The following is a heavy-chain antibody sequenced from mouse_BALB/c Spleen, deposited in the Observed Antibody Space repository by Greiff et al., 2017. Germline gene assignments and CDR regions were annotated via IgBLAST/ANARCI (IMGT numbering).Heavy chain of an antibody. D-gene: IGHD2-2*01. CDR2: IDPENGDT. CDR3: NGGGYGDFDY. J-gene: IGHJ2*01. CDR1: GFNIKDYY. V-gene: IGHV14-4*02. Sequence: EVQLQQSGAELVRSGASVKLSCTASGFNIKDYYMHWVKQRPEQGLEWIGWIDPENGDTEYAPKFQGKATMTADTSSNTAYLQLSSMTSEDTAVYYCNGGGYGDFDYWGQGTTLTVSS.